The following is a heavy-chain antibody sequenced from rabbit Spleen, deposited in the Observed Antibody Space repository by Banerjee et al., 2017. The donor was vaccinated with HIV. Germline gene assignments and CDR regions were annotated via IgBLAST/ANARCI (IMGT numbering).Heavy chain of an antibody. CDR1: GFSFSDRDV. D-gene: IGHD7-1*01. Sequence: QEQLEESGGGLVKPEGSLTLTCKASGFSFSDRDVMCWVRQAPGKGLEWIACINTATGKVVSASWAKGRFTISRTSSTTVTLQMTSLTVADTATYFCARDTGTSFSSYGMDLWGQGTLVTVS. CDR2: INTATGKV. CDR3: ARDTGTSFSSYGMDL. J-gene: IGHJ6*01. V-gene: IGHV1S45*01.